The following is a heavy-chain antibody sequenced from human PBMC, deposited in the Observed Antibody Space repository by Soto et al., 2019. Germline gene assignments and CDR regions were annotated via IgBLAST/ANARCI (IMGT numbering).Heavy chain of an antibody. CDR3: ANEITWWGLGWYLSWPSSSLNADYFDY. Sequence: GGSLRLSCAASGFTFSSYAMSWVRQAPGKGLEWVSAISGSGGSTYYADSVKGRFTISRDNSKNTLYLQMNSLRAEDTAVYYCANEITWWGLGWYLSWPSSSLNADYFDYWGQGTLVTVSS. CDR2: ISGSGGST. D-gene: IGHD6-19*01. CDR1: GFTFSSYA. J-gene: IGHJ4*02. V-gene: IGHV3-23*01.